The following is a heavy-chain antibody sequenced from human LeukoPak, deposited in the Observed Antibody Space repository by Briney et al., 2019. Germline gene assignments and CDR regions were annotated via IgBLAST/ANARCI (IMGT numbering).Heavy chain of an antibody. D-gene: IGHD4-17*01. Sequence: PSETLSLTCAVSGGSISSGGYSWSWIRQPPGKGLEWIGYIYHSGSTYYNPSLKSRVTISVDRSKNQFSLKLSSVTAADTAVYYCARVDYGDHRGAFDIWGQGTMVTVSS. CDR3: ARVDYGDHRGAFDI. CDR2: IYHSGST. J-gene: IGHJ3*02. CDR1: GGSISSGGYS. V-gene: IGHV4-30-2*01.